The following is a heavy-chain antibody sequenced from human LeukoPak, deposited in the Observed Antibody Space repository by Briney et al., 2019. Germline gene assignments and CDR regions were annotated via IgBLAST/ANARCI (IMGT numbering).Heavy chain of an antibody. CDR1: GYTLTSYA. Sequence: ASVKVSCKASGYTLTSYAMHWVRQAPGQRLEWMGWINAGNGNTKYSQKFQGRVTITRDTSASTAYMELSSLRSEDTAVYYCARERQRYFDWLYNWFDPWGQGTLVTVSS. J-gene: IGHJ5*02. CDR2: INAGNGNT. D-gene: IGHD3-9*01. V-gene: IGHV1-3*01. CDR3: ARERQRYFDWLYNWFDP.